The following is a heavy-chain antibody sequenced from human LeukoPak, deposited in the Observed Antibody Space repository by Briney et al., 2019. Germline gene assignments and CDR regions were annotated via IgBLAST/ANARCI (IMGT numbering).Heavy chain of an antibody. J-gene: IGHJ4*02. CDR1: GGSISSGGYY. CDR2: IYHSGST. D-gene: IGHD3-3*01. V-gene: IGHV4-30-2*01. CDR3: ARGGQRFLEWLDYFDY. Sequence: SETLSLTCAVSGGSISSGGYYWSWIRQPPGKGLEWIGYIYHSGSTYYNPSLKSRVTISVDRSKNQFSLKLISVTAADTAVYYCARGGQRFLEWLDYFDYWGQGTLVTVSS.